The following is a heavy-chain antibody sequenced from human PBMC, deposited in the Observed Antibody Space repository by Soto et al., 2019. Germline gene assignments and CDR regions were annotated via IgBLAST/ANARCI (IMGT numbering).Heavy chain of an antibody. D-gene: IGHD5-18*01. CDR2: IDSGGPT. CDR1: GFTVNSYY. V-gene: IGHV3-53*01. J-gene: IGHJ4*02. CDR3: ARGRDTRSIFDY. Sequence: GGSLRLSCAASGFTVNSYYMTWVRQAPGKGLEWVSLIDSGGPTYYADSVRGRFSISRDNSKNTLYLHMDSLRAEDTAVYYCARGRDTRSIFDYWGQGALVTVSS.